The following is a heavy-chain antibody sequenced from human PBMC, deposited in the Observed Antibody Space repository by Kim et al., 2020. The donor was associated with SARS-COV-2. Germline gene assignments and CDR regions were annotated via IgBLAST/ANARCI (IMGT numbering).Heavy chain of an antibody. V-gene: IGHV3-53*04. D-gene: IGHD1-26*01. Sequence: GGSLRLSCAASGFTVSSNYMSWVRQAPGKGLEWVSVIYSGGSTYYADSVKGRFTISRHNSKNTLYLQMNSLRAEDTAVYYCARSGSYYAWYFDLWGRGTLVTVSS. CDR2: IYSGGST. CDR3: ARSGSYYAWYFDL. CDR1: GFTVSSNY. J-gene: IGHJ2*01.